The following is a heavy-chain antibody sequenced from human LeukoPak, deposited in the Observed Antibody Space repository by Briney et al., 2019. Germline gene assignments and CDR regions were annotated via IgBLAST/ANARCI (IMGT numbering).Heavy chain of an antibody. Sequence: PSETLSLTCTVSGGFISSDYWSWIRQPPGKGLEWIGYVYYGGNTDYNPSLKSRVTISVDTSKSQFSLKLSSVTAADTAVYYCARSLRHSDSSGYYSYYFDYWGQGTLVTVSS. CDR3: ARSLRHSDSSGYYSYYFDY. CDR1: GGFISSDY. CDR2: VYYGGNT. V-gene: IGHV4-59*01. D-gene: IGHD3-22*01. J-gene: IGHJ4*02.